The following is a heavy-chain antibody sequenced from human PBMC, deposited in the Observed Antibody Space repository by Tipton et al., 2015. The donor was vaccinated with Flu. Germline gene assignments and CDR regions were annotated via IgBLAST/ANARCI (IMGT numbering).Heavy chain of an antibody. CDR2: LSGGGGIT. Sequence: SLRLSCAASGFTFSTYAMSWVRQAPGKGLEWVASLSGGGGITFFADSVKGRFTISRDFSKNTLYLQMNSLRAEDTAVYYCARGYDILTDGGGYFDYWGQGTLVTVSS. CDR3: ARGYDILTDGGGYFDY. CDR1: GFTFSTYA. D-gene: IGHD3-9*01. V-gene: IGHV3-23*01. J-gene: IGHJ4*02.